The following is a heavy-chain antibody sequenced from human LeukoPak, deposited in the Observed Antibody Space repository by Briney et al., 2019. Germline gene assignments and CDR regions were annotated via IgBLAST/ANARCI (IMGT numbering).Heavy chain of an antibody. CDR3: ARDLHMGYRDGYNWLGIFDY. CDR2: IKEDGSEK. J-gene: IGHJ4*02. Sequence: GGSLRLSCAASGFTFTSFWMSWVRQAAGKGMEWVVNIKEDGSEKYYVDSVKGRFTISRDNAKNSLYLQVNSLRAEDTAVYYCARDLHMGYRDGYNWLGIFDYWGQGTLVTGSS. CDR1: GFTFTSFW. D-gene: IGHD5-24*01. V-gene: IGHV3-7*04.